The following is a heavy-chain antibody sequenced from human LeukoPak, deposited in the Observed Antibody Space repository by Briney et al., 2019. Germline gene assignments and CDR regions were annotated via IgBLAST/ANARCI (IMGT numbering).Heavy chain of an antibody. CDR3: ARERASGGYEFDY. CDR1: GGSISGYY. V-gene: IGHV4-34*01. CDR2: INHSGTT. J-gene: IGHJ4*02. D-gene: IGHD5-12*01. Sequence: SETLSLTCAVYGGSISGYYWIWIRQPPGKGLEWIGEINHSGTTNYNPSLKSRVTISVDTSKNQFSLKLSSVTAADTAVYYCARERASGGYEFDYWGQGTLVTVSS.